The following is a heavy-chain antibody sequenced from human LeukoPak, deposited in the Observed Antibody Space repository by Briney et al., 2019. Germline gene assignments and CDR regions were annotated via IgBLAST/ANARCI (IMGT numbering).Heavy chain of an antibody. CDR1: GFTVSSNY. D-gene: IGHD7-27*01. J-gene: IGHJ4*02. Sequence: PGGPLRLSCAASGFTVSSNYMSSVRQAPGKGLEWVSVIYSGGSTYYADSVKSRFTISRENSKNTLYLQMNSLRAEDTAVYYCAREASLAGGFDYWGQGTLVTVSS. CDR3: AREASLAGGFDY. V-gene: IGHV3-53*01. CDR2: IYSGGST.